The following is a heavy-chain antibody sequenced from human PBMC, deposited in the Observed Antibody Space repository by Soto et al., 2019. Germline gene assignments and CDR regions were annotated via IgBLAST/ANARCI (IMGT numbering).Heavy chain of an antibody. CDR3: ARESRYCSGGSCYFLPGIDY. CDR2: IIPIFGTA. D-gene: IGHD2-15*01. J-gene: IGHJ4*02. CDR1: GGTFSSYA. Sequence: SVEVCCEASGGTFSSYAISWARQATGQGLEWMGGIIPIFGTANYAQKFQGRVTITADESTSTAYMELSSLRSEDTAVYYCARESRYCSGGSCYFLPGIDYWGQGTLVTVSS. V-gene: IGHV1-69*13.